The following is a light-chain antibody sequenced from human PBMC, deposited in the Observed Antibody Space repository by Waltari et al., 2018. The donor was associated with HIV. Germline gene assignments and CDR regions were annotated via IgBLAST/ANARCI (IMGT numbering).Light chain of an antibody. CDR2: EVN. CDR3: CSYAGGSNSVV. V-gene: IGLV2-23*02. Sequence: QSALTQPASVSGSPGQSLTISCTGTSRNIGSYNLVSWYQQNPGKAPKLLIYEVNERASGVSDRFSCSKACNTASLTISWLQAEDEADYSCCSYAGGSNSVVFGGGTKLTVL. J-gene: IGLJ2*01. CDR1: SRNIGSYNL.